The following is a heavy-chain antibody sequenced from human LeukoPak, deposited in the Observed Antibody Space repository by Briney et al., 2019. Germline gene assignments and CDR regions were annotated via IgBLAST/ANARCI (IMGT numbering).Heavy chain of an antibody. Sequence: SETLSLTCTVSGGSISSYYWSLIRQPAGKGLEWIGRIYPSGSTNYNPSLESRVTMSVDTSKNQFSLKLSSVTAADTAVYYCARADYGSGSYYNSNWFDPWGQGTLVTVSS. V-gene: IGHV4-4*07. J-gene: IGHJ5*02. CDR3: ARADYGSGSYYNSNWFDP. D-gene: IGHD3-10*01. CDR2: IYPSGST. CDR1: GGSISSYY.